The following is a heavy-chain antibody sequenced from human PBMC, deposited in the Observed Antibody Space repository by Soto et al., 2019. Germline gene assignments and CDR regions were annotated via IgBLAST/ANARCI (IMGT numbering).Heavy chain of an antibody. CDR2: IYYSGRI. V-gene: IGHV4-61*08. D-gene: IGHD3-22*01. Sequence: QVQLQESGPGLVKPSETLSLTCTVSGGSVSSGGYYWTWIRQPPGKGLEWIGSIYYSGRIDYNPSLKSRVTISVDTSKNQFSLKLNSVTAADSAVYYCARVADYYYDRSGYFDCWGQGTLVTVSS. CDR3: ARVADYYYDRSGYFDC. CDR1: GGSVSSGGYY. J-gene: IGHJ4*02.